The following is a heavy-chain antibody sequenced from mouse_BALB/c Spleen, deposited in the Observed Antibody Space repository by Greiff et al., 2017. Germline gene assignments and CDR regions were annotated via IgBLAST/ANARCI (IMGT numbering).Heavy chain of an antibody. V-gene: IGHV8-12*01. CDR3: ARRGRSYWAMDY. Sequence: VMLVESGPGILQPSQTLSLTCSFSGFSLSTSGMGVSWIRQPSGKGLEWLAHIYWDDDKRYNPSLKSRLTISKDTSRNQVFLKITSVDTADTATYYCARRGRSYWAMDYWGQGTSVTVSS. CDR1: GFSLSTSGMG. CDR2: IYWDDDK. D-gene: IGHD1-1*01. J-gene: IGHJ4*01.